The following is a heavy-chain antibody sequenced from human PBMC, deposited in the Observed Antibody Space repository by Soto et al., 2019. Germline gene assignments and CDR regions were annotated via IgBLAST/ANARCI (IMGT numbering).Heavy chain of an antibody. Sequence: ASVKVSCTASGGTFSRYAIRWVRQAPGQGLEWMGGLIPIFGTANYAQKFQGRVTITADESTSTAYMELSSLRSEDTAVYYGARVNDILTGYPGWGQGTLVTVS. D-gene: IGHD3-9*01. J-gene: IGHJ4*02. V-gene: IGHV1-69*13. CDR3: ARVNDILTGYPG. CDR2: LIPIFGTA. CDR1: GGTFSRYA.